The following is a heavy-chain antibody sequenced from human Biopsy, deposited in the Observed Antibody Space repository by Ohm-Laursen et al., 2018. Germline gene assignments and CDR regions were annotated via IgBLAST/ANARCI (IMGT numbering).Heavy chain of an antibody. D-gene: IGHD1-26*01. V-gene: IGHV1-69*13. CDR2: IIPIFGTA. CDR3: ARDALGGGSYRFFY. Sequence: SVKVSCKASGGTFTSYAISWVRQAPGHGLEWMGGIIPIFGTANYAQKFQGRVTITADESTSTAYMELSSLRSDDTAVYYCARDALGGGSYRFFYWGQGSLVTVSS. J-gene: IGHJ4*02. CDR1: GGTFTSYA.